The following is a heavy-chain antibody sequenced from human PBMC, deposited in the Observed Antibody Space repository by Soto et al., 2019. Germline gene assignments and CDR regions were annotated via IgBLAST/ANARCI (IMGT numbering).Heavy chain of an antibody. Sequence: QVQLVESGGGVVQPGRSLRLSCAASGFTFSSYGMHWVRQAPGKGLEWVAVISYDGSNKYYADSVKGRFTISRDNSKNTLDLQMNSLRAEDTAVYYCAKVRGFLEWLGWFDPWGQGTLVTVSS. CDR2: ISYDGSNK. CDR3: AKVRGFLEWLGWFDP. CDR1: GFTFSSYG. J-gene: IGHJ5*02. V-gene: IGHV3-30*18. D-gene: IGHD3-3*01.